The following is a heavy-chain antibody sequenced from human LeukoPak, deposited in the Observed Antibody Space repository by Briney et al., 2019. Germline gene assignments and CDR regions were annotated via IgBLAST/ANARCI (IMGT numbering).Heavy chain of an antibody. D-gene: IGHD2-8*01. CDR3: ARTGMLSNWFDL. J-gene: IGHJ5*02. V-gene: IGHV4-59*01. CDR1: GGSISSYY. Sequence: LETLSLTCTVSGGSISSYYWSWIRQPPGKGLEWIGYIYYSGSTNYNPSLKSRVTISVDTSKNQFSLKLSSVTAADTAVYYCARTGMLSNWFDLWGQGTLVTVSS. CDR2: IYYSGST.